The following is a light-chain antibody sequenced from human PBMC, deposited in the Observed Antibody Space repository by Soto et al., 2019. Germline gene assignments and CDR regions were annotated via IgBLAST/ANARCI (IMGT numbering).Light chain of an antibody. Sequence: DIQMTHSPSTLSASVGDRVTITCRASQSISSWLAWYQQRPGKAPKLLXYDVYSLQSGVPSRFSGSGSGTEFTLTISSLQPDDFATYYCQHYKMYSPWTCGQGTKVDIK. CDR3: QHYKMYSPWT. CDR1: QSISSW. J-gene: IGKJ1*01. CDR2: DVY. V-gene: IGKV1-5*01.